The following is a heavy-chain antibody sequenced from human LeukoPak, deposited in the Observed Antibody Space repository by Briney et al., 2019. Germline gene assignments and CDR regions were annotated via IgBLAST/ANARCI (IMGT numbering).Heavy chain of an antibody. D-gene: IGHD3-22*01. J-gene: IGHJ6*02. CDR1: GFTVSSNY. V-gene: IGHV3-66*01. CDR3: ARDSSGYILGYYGMDV. CDR2: IYSGGST. Sequence: GGSLRLSCAASGFTVSSNYMSWVRQAPGKGLEWVSVIYSGGSTYYADSVKGRFTISRDNSKNTLYLQMNSLRAEDTAVYYCARDSSGYILGYYGMDVWGQGTTVTVSS.